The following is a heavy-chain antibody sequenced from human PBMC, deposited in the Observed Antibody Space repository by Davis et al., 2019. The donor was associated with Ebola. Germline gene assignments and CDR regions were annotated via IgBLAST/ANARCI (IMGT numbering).Heavy chain of an antibody. Sequence: SETLSFTCTVSGGSISSGGYYWSWIRQHPGKGLEWIGYIYYSGSTYYNPSLKSRVTISVDTSKNQFSLKLSSVTAADTAVYYCARDNSNYFDYWGQGTLVTVSS. CDR2: IYYSGST. CDR3: ARDNSNYFDY. V-gene: IGHV4-31*03. D-gene: IGHD4-11*01. J-gene: IGHJ4*02. CDR1: GGSISSGGYY.